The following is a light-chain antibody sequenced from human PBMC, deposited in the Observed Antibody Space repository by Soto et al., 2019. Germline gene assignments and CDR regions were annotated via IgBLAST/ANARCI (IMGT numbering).Light chain of an antibody. CDR2: VNSDGSH. V-gene: IGLV4-69*01. Sequence: VVTQSPSASASLGASVKLTCTLSSGHSNYPIAWHQQQPEKGPRYLMKVNSDGSHSKGDGIPDRFSGSSSGAERHLTISGLQSEDEADYYCQTWGTGTHLVFGGGTKLTVL. CDR3: QTWGTGTHLV. CDR1: SGHSNYP. J-gene: IGLJ2*01.